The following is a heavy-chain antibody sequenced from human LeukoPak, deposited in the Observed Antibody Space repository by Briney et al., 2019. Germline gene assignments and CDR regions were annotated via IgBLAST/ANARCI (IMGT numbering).Heavy chain of an antibody. CDR3: ARSRHSYDSSGFPHY. V-gene: IGHV3-20*04. CDR1: GFNFDDYV. J-gene: IGHJ4*02. Sequence: GGSLRLSCAASGFNFDDYVMSWVRQAPGKGLEWVSGINWNGGSRGYADSVKGRFAISRDNAKNSLYLQMNSLRAEDTALYYCARSRHSYDSSGFPHYWGQGTLVTVSS. D-gene: IGHD3-22*01. CDR2: INWNGGSR.